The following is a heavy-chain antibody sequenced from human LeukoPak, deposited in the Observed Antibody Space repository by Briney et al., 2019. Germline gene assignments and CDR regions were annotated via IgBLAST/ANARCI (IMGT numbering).Heavy chain of an antibody. D-gene: IGHD2/OR15-2a*01. J-gene: IGHJ3*02. Sequence: EGPLRLSCAASGFTFSNAWMNWVRQALGKGLEWVGRIKSKTDGGTTDYAAPVKGRFTISRDDSKNTLYLQMNSLKTEDTAVYYCARDILSQGPDAFDIWGQGTMVTVSS. CDR2: IKSKTDGGTT. CDR3: ARDILSQGPDAFDI. CDR1: GFTFSNAW. V-gene: IGHV3-15*07.